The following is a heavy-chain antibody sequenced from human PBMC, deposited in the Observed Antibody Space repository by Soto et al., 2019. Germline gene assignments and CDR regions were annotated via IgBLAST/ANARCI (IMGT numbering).Heavy chain of an antibody. D-gene: IGHD2-2*01. CDR2: IFYTGTT. Sequence: PSETLSLTCSVSGGSINYNSYYWGWIRQPPGKGLEWVGGIFYTGTTYYSPTLKDRVTISVDTSKNSFSLNLTSVTAADTAGYCCARLVVVAPVANAWGQGTLVTVSS. V-gene: IGHV4-39*02. J-gene: IGHJ5*02. CDR3: ARLVVVAPVANA. CDR1: GGSINYNSYY.